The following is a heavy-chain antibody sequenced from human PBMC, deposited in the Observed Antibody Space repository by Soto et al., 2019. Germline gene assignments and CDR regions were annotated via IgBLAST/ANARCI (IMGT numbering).Heavy chain of an antibody. Sequence: QVQLVESGGGVVQPGRSLRLSCAASGFTFSSYGMHWVRQAPGKGLEWVAVIWSDGSNKYYADSVKGQFTISRDNSKNTLYLQVNSLRAEDTAVYYCAKEFWSGPFDYWGQGTLVTVSS. CDR1: GFTFSSYG. J-gene: IGHJ4*02. CDR3: AKEFWSGPFDY. D-gene: IGHD3-3*01. V-gene: IGHV3-33*06. CDR2: IWSDGSNK.